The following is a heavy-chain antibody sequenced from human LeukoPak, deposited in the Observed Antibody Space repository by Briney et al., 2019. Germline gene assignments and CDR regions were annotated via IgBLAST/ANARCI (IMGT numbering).Heavy chain of an antibody. CDR1: EFSVGSNY. D-gene: IGHD3-3*01. CDR3: ARLREIPVLGVVTKSTSYFDY. J-gene: IGHJ4*02. CDR2: IYSGGST. Sequence: GGSLRLSCAASEFSVGSNYMTWVRQAPGKGLEWVSLIYSGGSTYYADSVKGRFTISRDNSKNTLYLQMNSLRAEDTAVYYCARLREIPVLGVVTKSTSYFDYWGQGTLVTVSS. V-gene: IGHV3-66*01.